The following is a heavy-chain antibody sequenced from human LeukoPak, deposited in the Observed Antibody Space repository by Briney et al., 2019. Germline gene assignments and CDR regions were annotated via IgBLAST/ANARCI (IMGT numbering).Heavy chain of an antibody. CDR1: GDSISSSNW. CDR2: ISRNGNT. V-gene: IGHV4-4*02. CDR3: ARGGGSGSYYRDYYNTMDV. J-gene: IGHJ6*02. Sequence: SETLSLTCAVSGDSISSSNWWSWVRQPPGKGLEWIGEISRNGNTNYNPSLESRVTISIDKSKNQFSLKVSSVTAADTAVYYCARGGGSGSYYRDYYNTMDVWGQGTTVTVSS. D-gene: IGHD3-10*01.